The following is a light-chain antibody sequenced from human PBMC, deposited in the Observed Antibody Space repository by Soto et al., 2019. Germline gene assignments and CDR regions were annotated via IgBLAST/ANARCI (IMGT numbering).Light chain of an antibody. V-gene: IGKV4-1*01. CDR3: QQCFSAPLT. J-gene: IGKJ4*01. CDR1: QSLLSTSNNKNF. CDR2: WAS. Sequence: DIVMTQSPDSLAVSLGERATINCKSSQSLLSTSNNKNFLVWYQHKPGQPPKLLFSWASTRESGVPDRFSGSGSETDFTLTISSLQAEDEAVYYCQQCFSAPLTFGGGTKVEIK.